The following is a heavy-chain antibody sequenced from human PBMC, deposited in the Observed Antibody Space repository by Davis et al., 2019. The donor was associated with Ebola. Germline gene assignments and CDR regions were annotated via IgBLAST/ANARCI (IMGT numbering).Heavy chain of an antibody. D-gene: IGHD6-13*01. CDR1: GFTFSSYW. J-gene: IGHJ4*02. CDR2: IKQDGSDK. CDR3: ALAAAGTR. V-gene: IGHV3-7*01. Sequence: GESLKISCAASGFTFSSYWMSWVRQAPGKGLEWVANIKQDGSDKYYVDSVKGRFTISRDNAKNSLYLQMNSLRDEDTAVYYCALAAAGTRWGQGTLVTVSS.